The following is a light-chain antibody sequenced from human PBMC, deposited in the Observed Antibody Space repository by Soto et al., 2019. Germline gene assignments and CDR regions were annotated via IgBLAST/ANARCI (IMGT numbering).Light chain of an antibody. CDR1: GSNIGTNT. CDR3: AAWDDGLNGYV. CDR2: SNN. Sequence: QSVLTQPPSASGTPGQRVTISCSGSGSNIGTNTVNWYQHLPGTAPKLLIYSNNQRPSGVPDRFSGSKSGTSASLTISGLQSEDEADYYCAAWDDGLNGYVFGTGTKLTVL. V-gene: IGLV1-44*01. J-gene: IGLJ1*01.